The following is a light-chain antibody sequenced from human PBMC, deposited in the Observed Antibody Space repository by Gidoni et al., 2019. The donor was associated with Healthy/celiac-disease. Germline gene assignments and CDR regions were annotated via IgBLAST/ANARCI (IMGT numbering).Light chain of an antibody. Sequence: DIQMTQSPSSLSASVGDRVTITCQARQDISNYLNWYQQKPGKAPKLLIYDASNLETGVPSRFSGSGSGIDFTFTISSLQPEDIATYYCQQYDKLPYTFGQGTKLEIK. V-gene: IGKV1-33*01. CDR1: QDISNY. CDR2: DAS. J-gene: IGKJ2*01. CDR3: QQYDKLPYT.